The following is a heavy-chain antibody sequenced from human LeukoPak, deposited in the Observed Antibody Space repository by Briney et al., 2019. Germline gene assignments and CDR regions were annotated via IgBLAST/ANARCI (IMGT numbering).Heavy chain of an antibody. V-gene: IGHV4-39*01. J-gene: IGHJ4*02. D-gene: IGHD3-10*01. CDR3: ARPYGSGSYSQNYFDY. Sequence: SETLSLTCTVSGGSISSSSYYWGWIRQPPGKGLEWIGSIYYSGSTYYNPSLKSRVTISVDTSKNQFSLKLSSVTAADTAVYYCARPYGSGSYSQNYFDYWGQGTLVTVSS. CDR2: IYYSGST. CDR1: GGSISSSSYY.